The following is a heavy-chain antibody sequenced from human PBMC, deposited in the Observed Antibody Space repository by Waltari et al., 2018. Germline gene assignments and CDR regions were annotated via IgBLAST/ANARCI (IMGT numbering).Heavy chain of an antibody. CDR3: AREIRGTGYFPDAFDI. CDR1: EFTFSSYS. Sequence: EVQLVESGGGSVQPGGSLRLSCAASEFTFSSYSMNWVRQAPGQGLEWVAYISNSRTTIYYADSVKGRFTISRDNDQSSLYLQMNSLRAEDTAVYYCAREIRGTGYFPDAFDIGGQGTMVTVSS. V-gene: IGHV3-48*01. J-gene: IGHJ3*02. CDR2: ISNSRTTI. D-gene: IGHD3-9*01.